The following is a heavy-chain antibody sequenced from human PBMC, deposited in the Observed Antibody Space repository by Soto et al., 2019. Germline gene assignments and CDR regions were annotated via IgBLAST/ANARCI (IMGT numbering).Heavy chain of an antibody. CDR1: GGIFSSNT. Sequence: QVYLVQSGAEVKKPGSSVKISCKASGGIFSSNTINWVRHAAGQGLEWMGGIIPLFGTANYAEEFQGRVTITADKATKTEYMELTSLRSEDTAVYYCASKAACGGDCYAFDSWGQGTLVTVSS. CDR2: IIPLFGTA. J-gene: IGHJ4*02. V-gene: IGHV1-69*06. CDR3: ASKAACGGDCYAFDS. D-gene: IGHD2-21*02.